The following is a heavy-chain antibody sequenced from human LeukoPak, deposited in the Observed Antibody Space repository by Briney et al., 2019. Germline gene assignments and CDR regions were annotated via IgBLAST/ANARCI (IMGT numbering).Heavy chain of an antibody. Sequence: GGSLRLSCAASGFTFRSHWMHWVRRAPGKGLVWVSRINPDGTTTTYADSVKGRFTISKDNAKDTLYLQMNSLRAEDTAVYYCVRSLLGVNDYWGQGTLVTVSS. J-gene: IGHJ4*02. CDR1: GFTFRSHW. CDR3: VRSLLGVNDY. CDR2: INPDGTTT. V-gene: IGHV3-74*01. D-gene: IGHD3-10*01.